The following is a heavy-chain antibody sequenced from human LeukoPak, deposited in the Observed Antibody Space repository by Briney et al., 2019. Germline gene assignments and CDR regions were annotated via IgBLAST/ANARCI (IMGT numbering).Heavy chain of an antibody. CDR3: ARAPPYYDFWSGHDWFDP. J-gene: IGHJ5*02. D-gene: IGHD3-3*01. CDR1: GGSISSGSYY. CDR2: IYISGST. Sequence: SETLSPTCTVSGGSISSGSYYWSWIRQPAGKGLEWIGRIYISGSTNYNPSLKSRVTISVDTSKNQFSLKLSSVTAADMAVYYCARAPPYYDFWSGHDWFDPWGQGTLVTVSS. V-gene: IGHV4-61*02.